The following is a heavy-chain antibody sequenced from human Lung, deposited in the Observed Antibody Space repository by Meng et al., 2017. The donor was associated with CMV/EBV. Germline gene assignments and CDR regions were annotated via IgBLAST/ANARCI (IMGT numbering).Heavy chain of an antibody. CDR1: TFSRNA. Sequence: TFSRNAMNWVRQAPGKGLELLSLISGNGRATFYADSVKGRFTISRDNSKNTLYLQMNSLRAEDTAVYYCAKDQNYYDTSGFLKTSFDYWGQGTLVTVSS. V-gene: IGHV3-23*01. CDR2: ISGNGRAT. CDR3: AKDQNYYDTSGFLKTSFDY. D-gene: IGHD3-22*01. J-gene: IGHJ4*02.